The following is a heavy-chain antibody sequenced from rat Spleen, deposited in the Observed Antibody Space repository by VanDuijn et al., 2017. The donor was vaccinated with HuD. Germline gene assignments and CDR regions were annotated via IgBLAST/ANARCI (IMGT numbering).Heavy chain of an antibody. CDR1: GFTFSNYY. J-gene: IGHJ2*01. V-gene: IGHV5-29*01. D-gene: IGHD1-2*01. CDR2: INYDGRST. CDR3: ARHGYSSSSYYFDY. Sequence: EVQLVESGGGLVQPGRSLKLSCAASGFTFSNYYMAWVRQAPTKGLEWVATINYDGRSTFYRDSVKGRFTISRDNAKSTLYLQMDSLRSEDTATYYCARHGYSSSSYYFDYWGQGVMVTVSS.